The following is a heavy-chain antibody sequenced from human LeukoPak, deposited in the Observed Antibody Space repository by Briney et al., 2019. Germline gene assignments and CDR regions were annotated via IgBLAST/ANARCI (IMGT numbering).Heavy chain of an antibody. CDR1: GGSFSGYY. D-gene: IGHD3-10*01. CDR2: INHSGST. Sequence: PSETLSLTCAVYGGSFSGYYWSWIRQPPRKGREWIGEINHSGSTNYNPSLKSRVTISVDTSKNQFSLKLSSVTAADTAVYYCARGVRGSFFNWFDPWGQGTLVTVSS. CDR3: ARGVRGSFFNWFDP. V-gene: IGHV4-34*01. J-gene: IGHJ5*02.